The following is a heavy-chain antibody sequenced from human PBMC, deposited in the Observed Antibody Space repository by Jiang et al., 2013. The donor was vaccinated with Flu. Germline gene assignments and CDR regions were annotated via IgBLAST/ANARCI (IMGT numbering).Heavy chain of an antibody. CDR3: ARDQWLVRGYFDY. CDR2: YHSGST. J-gene: IGHJ4*02. V-gene: IGHV4-4*02. Sequence: YHSGSTNYNPSLKSRVTISVDKSKNQFSLKLSSVTAADTAVYYCARDQWLVRGYFDYWGQGTLVTVSS. D-gene: IGHD6-19*01.